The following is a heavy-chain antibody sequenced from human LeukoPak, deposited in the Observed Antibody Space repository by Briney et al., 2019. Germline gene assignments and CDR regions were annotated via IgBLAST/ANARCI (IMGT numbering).Heavy chain of an antibody. CDR3: AKIPYDFWSGYTQFDY. D-gene: IGHD3-3*01. CDR2: IRYDGSNK. V-gene: IGHV3-30*02. J-gene: IGHJ4*02. CDR1: GFTFSSYG. Sequence: PGGSLRLSCAASGFTFSSYGMHWVRQAPGKGLELVAFIRYDGSNKYYADSVKGRFTISRDNSKNTLYLQMNSLRAEDTAVYYCAKIPYDFWSGYTQFDYWGQGTLVTVSS.